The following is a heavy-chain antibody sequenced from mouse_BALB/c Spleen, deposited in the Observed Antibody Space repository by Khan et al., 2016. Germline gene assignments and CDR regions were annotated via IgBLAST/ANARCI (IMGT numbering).Heavy chain of an antibody. D-gene: IGHD2-4*01. CDR1: GYTFTDYV. CDR2: IYPGSGST. J-gene: IGHJ2*01. Sequence: QVQLQQSGPELVKPGASVKMSCKASGYTFTDYVISWVKQRTGQGLEWIGEIYPGSGSTYYHEKFKGKATLTADKSSNTAYMQLSSLTSEDTAVYFCARGRAMITTPFGYWGQGTTLTVSS. V-gene: IGHV1-77*01. CDR3: ARGRAMITTPFGY.